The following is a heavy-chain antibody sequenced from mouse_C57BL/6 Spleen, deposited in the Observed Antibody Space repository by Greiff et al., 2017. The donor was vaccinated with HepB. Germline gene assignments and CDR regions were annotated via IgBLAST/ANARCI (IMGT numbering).Heavy chain of an antibody. Sequence: VQLQESGAELVKPGASVKISCKASGYAFSSYWMNWVKQRPGKGLEWIGQIYPGDGDTNYNGKFKGKATLTADKSYSTAYMQLSSLTSEDSAVYFCARLGTTRMAMDYWGQGTSVTVSS. CDR1: GYAFSSYW. V-gene: IGHV1-80*01. CDR3: ARLGTTRMAMDY. CDR2: IYPGDGDT. J-gene: IGHJ4*01. D-gene: IGHD2-3*01.